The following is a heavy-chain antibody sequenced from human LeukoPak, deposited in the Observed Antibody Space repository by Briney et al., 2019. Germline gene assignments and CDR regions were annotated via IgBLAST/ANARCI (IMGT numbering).Heavy chain of an antibody. Sequence: ASVKVSRKASGYTFTSYGISWVRQAPGQGLEWMGWISAYNGNTNYAQKLQGRVTMTTDTSTSTAYMELGSLRSDDTAVYYCARQAVAGTTGYYYYYMDVWGKGTTVTVSS. CDR1: GYTFTSYG. CDR3: ARQAVAGTTGYYYYYMDV. D-gene: IGHD6-19*01. CDR2: ISAYNGNT. V-gene: IGHV1-18*01. J-gene: IGHJ6*03.